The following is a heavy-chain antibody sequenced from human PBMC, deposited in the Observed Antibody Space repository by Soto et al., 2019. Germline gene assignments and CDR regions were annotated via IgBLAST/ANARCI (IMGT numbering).Heavy chain of an antibody. Sequence: ASETLSLTCTVPGGSISSGGYYWSWIRQHPGKGLEWIGYIYYSGSTYYNPSLKSRVTISVDTSKNQFSLKLSSVTAADTAVYYCARGGDYYDSSGTWGSNWFDPWGQGTLVTVSS. CDR1: GGSISSGGYY. CDR3: ARGGDYYDSSGTWGSNWFDP. J-gene: IGHJ5*02. D-gene: IGHD3-22*01. V-gene: IGHV4-31*03. CDR2: IYYSGST.